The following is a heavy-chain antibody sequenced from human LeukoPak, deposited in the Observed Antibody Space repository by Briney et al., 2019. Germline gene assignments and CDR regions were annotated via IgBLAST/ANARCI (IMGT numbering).Heavy chain of an antibody. V-gene: IGHV6-1*01. Sequence: SQTLSLTCAISGDSVSSNSATWNWIRQSPSRGLEWLGRTYYRSKWYNDYAVSVKSRITINTDTSENQSSLQLNSVTPEDTAVYYCARAAASRLDYWGQGTLVTVSS. CDR3: ARAAASRLDY. CDR2: TYYRSKWYN. CDR1: GDSVSSNSAT. D-gene: IGHD6-25*01. J-gene: IGHJ4*02.